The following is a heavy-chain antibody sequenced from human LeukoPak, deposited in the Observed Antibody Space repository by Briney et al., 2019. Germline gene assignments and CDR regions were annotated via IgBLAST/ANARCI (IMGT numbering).Heavy chain of an antibody. CDR1: GGSISSSSYY. J-gene: IGHJ4*02. CDR3: ARAYYDILTGARGYFDY. V-gene: IGHV4-39*07. Sequence: SETLSLTCTVSGGSISSSSYYWGWIRQPPGKGLEWIGSIYYSGSTYYNPSLKSRVTISVDTSKNQFSLKLSSVTAADTAVYYCARAYYDILTGARGYFDYWGQGTLVTVSS. D-gene: IGHD3-9*01. CDR2: IYYSGST.